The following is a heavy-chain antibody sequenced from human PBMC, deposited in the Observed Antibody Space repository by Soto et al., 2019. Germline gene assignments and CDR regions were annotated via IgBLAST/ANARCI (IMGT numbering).Heavy chain of an antibody. CDR3: GRDISYSSTYCFDY. V-gene: IGHV1-18*01. CDR1: GYTFTNYG. J-gene: IGHJ4*02. D-gene: IGHD6-13*01. CDR2: ISGYNGNA. Sequence: QVQLVQSGAEVKKPGASVKVSCKASGYTFTNYGISWVRQAPGQGLEWMGWISGYNGNANYAQKLQGRVTMTTDTSTNTAYMELRSLRSDDTAMYYCGRDISYSSTYCFDYWGQGTLVTVSS.